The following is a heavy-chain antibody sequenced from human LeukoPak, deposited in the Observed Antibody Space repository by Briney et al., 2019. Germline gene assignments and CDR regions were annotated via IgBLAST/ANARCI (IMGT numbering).Heavy chain of an antibody. J-gene: IGHJ4*02. Sequence: PGESLKISCKGSGYSFTSYWIGWVRQMPGKGLEWMGIIYPGDSDTGYSPSFQGQVTISADTSISTAYLQWSSLTASDTAMYYCARARIRGRQLRGFRELDYWGRGPRITVS. CDR2: IYPGDSDT. CDR1: GYSFTSYW. D-gene: IGHD3-10*01. V-gene: IGHV5-51*01. CDR3: ARARIRGRQLRGFRELDY.